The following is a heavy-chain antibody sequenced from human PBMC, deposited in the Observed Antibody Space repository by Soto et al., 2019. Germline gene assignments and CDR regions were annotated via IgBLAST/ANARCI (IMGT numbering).Heavy chain of an antibody. J-gene: IGHJ4*02. Sequence: GGSLRLSCAASGFTFSSYGMHWVRQAPGKGLEWVAVISYDGSNKYYADSVKGRFTISRDKSISTAYLQWSSLKASDTAMYYCARHDGYSSSPFDYWGQGTLVTVSS. CDR2: ISYDGSNK. CDR3: ARHDGYSSSPFDY. D-gene: IGHD6-6*01. CDR1: GFTFSSYG. V-gene: IGHV3-30*03.